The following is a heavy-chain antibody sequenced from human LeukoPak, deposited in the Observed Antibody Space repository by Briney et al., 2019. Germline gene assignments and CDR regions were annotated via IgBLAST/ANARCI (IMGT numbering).Heavy chain of an antibody. CDR2: ISYDGSNK. Sequence: PGGSLRLPCAASGLTFRSDAMHWVRQAPGKGLEWVAVISYDGSNKYYTDSVKGRFTISRDNSKNTLYLQMSSLRAEDTAVYYCANERGDAGRFDYWGQGTLVTVPS. V-gene: IGHV3-30*04. D-gene: IGHD3-16*01. CDR1: GLTFRSDA. J-gene: IGHJ4*02. CDR3: ANERGDAGRFDY.